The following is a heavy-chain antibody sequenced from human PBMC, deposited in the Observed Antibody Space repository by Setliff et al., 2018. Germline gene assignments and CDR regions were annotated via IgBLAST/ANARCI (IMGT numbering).Heavy chain of an antibody. D-gene: IGHD1-1*01. Sequence: PSETLSLTCAVSGYSISSDHYWGWIRQPPGKGLEWLGSIYHSGSAYYNPSLKSRVTISVDTSKNQFSLKLSSVTAADRAVYYCARTGTYRYFDYWGQGALVTVSS. CDR1: GYSISSDHY. CDR3: ARTGTYRYFDY. CDR2: IYHSGSA. J-gene: IGHJ4*02. V-gene: IGHV4-38-2*01.